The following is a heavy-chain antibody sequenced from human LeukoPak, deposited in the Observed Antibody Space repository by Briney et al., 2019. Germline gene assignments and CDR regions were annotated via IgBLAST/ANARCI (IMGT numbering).Heavy chain of an antibody. CDR2: ISAYNGNT. CDR3: ARVVVPAAIYPGEGPDY. J-gene: IGHJ4*02. CDR1: GYTFTSYG. D-gene: IGHD2-2*02. V-gene: IGHV1-18*01. Sequence: ASVKVSCKASGYTFTSYGISWVRQAPGQGLEWMRWISAYNGNTNYAQKLQGRVTMTTDTSTSTAYMELRSLRSDDTAVYYCARVVVPAAIYPGEGPDYWGQGTLVTVSS.